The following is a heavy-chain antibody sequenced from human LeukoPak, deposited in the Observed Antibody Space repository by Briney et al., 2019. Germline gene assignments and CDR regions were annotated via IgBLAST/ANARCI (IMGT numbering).Heavy chain of an antibody. CDR3: VRRALVTLGTVISWYFDL. D-gene: IGHD1-7*01. CDR2: IKFGGSA. V-gene: IGHV4-31*03. J-gene: IGHJ2*01. Sequence: SETLSLTCTVFSDSFSSGGYYWRWLRQHPGKGLEWIVYIKFGGSAYYNPSLESRANISVVTSKNQFSLKLISVTAADTAVYYCVRRALVTLGTVISWYFDLWGRGTLVAVSS. CDR1: SDSFSSGGYY.